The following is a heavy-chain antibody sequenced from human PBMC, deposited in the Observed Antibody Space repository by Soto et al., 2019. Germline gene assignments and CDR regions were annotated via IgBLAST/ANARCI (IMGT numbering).Heavy chain of an antibody. CDR2: ISSSSSYI. D-gene: IGHD6-13*01. CDR3: ARGPPKASYSSRWSYYYYGMDV. J-gene: IGHJ6*02. Sequence: PGGSLRLSCAASGFTFSSYSMNWVRQAPGKGLEWVSSISSSSSYIYYADSVKGRFTISRDNAKNSLYLQMNSLRAEDTAVYYCARGPPKASYSSRWSYYYYGMDVWGQGTTVTVYS. CDR1: GFTFSSYS. V-gene: IGHV3-21*01.